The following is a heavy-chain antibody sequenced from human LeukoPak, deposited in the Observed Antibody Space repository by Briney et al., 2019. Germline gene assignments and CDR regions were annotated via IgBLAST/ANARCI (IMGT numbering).Heavy chain of an antibody. CDR2: IYHSGST. CDR3: ARENLYYYEFDP. Sequence: PSETLSLTCTVSGYSISSGYYWGWIRQPPGKGLEWIGSIYHSGSTYYNPSLKSRVTISVDTSKNQFSLKLSSVTAADTAVYYCARENLYYYEFDPWGQGTLVTVSS. CDR1: GYSISSGYY. D-gene: IGHD3-22*01. J-gene: IGHJ5*02. V-gene: IGHV4-38-2*02.